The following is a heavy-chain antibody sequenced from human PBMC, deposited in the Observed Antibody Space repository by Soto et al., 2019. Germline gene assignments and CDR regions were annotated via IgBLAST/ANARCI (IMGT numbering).Heavy chain of an antibody. CDR2: INPSGGST. CDR1: GYTFTSYY. Sequence: ASVKVSCEASGYTFTSYYMHWVRQAPGQGLEWMGIINPSGGSTSYAQKFQGRVTMTRDTSTSTVYMELSSLRSEDTAVYYCARVAPEHQVGYCTNGVCHAASWGDVTLVPVSP. V-gene: IGHV1-46*01. D-gene: IGHD2-8*01. CDR3: ARVAPEHQVGYCTNGVCHAAS. J-gene: IGHJ4*01.